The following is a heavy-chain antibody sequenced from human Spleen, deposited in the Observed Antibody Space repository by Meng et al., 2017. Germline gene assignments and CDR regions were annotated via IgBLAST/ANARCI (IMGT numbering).Heavy chain of an antibody. CDR3: TRGKKYYYDSTGYFAY. J-gene: IGHJ4*02. Sequence: QVRLQQWGPGLLKPSETLSPPCVVSGGSFSDYYWSWIRQPPGKGLEWIGEINHGGSTNYNPSLKSRVTISVDTSKNHFSLNLTSVTAADTAVYYCTRGKKYYYDSTGYFAYWGQGTLVTVSS. D-gene: IGHD3-22*01. CDR2: INHGGST. CDR1: GGSFSDYY. V-gene: IGHV4-34*01.